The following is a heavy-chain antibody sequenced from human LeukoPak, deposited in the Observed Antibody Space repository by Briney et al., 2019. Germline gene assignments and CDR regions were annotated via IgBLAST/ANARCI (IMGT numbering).Heavy chain of an antibody. D-gene: IGHD6-19*01. Sequence: PGGSLRLSCAASGFTFSSYSMNWVRQAPGKGLEWVSSISSSSSSYIYYADSVKGRFTISRDNAKNSLYLQMNSLRAEDTAVYYCARDLRDGYSSGWYGYWGQGTLVTVSS. CDR2: ISSSSSSYI. V-gene: IGHV3-21*01. CDR1: GFTFSSYS. CDR3: ARDLRDGYSSGWYGY. J-gene: IGHJ4*02.